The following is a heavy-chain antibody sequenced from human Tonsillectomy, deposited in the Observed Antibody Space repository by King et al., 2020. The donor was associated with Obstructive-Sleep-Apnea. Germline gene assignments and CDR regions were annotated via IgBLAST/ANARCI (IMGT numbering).Heavy chain of an antibody. CDR3: ARVVAITADYNFDY. CDR1: GGSVSSTTHY. V-gene: IGHV4-39*07. D-gene: IGHD6-13*01. CDR2: IYYSGNT. J-gene: IGHJ4*02. Sequence: LQLQESGPGLVKPSETLSLRCTVSGGSVSSTTHYWGCIRQPPGKGLEWIGGIYYSGNTYYNPSLKSRITISVYTSKNQFSLNLSSVTAADTAMYYCARVVAITADYNFDYWGRGTLVTVSS.